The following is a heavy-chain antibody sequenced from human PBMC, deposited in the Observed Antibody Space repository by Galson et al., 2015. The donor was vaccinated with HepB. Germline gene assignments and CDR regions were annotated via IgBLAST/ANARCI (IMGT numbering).Heavy chain of an antibody. J-gene: IGHJ3*02. CDR3: ARYAGYCSSTSCYTLDAFDI. V-gene: IGHV1-18*01. CDR1: GYTFTSYG. CDR2: ISAYNGNT. D-gene: IGHD2-2*02. Sequence: CKASGYTFTSYGISWVRQAPGQGLEWMGWISAYNGNTNYAQKLQGRVTMTTDTSTSTAYMELRSLRSDDTAVYYCARYAGYCSSTSCYTLDAFDIWGQGTMVTVSS.